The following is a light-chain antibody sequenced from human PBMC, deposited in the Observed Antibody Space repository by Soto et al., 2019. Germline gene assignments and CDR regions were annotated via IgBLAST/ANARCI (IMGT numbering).Light chain of an antibody. Sequence: EIVVTQSPATLSVSPGERATLSCRASQSVGNNFAWYQQKPAQAPRLLIFATSTRATGVPARFSASGSGTEFTLTISSLQSEDFAVYSCQQYGDWPLTVGGGAKAEIE. CDR2: ATS. CDR1: QSVGNN. J-gene: IGKJ4*01. CDR3: QQYGDWPLT. V-gene: IGKV3-15*01.